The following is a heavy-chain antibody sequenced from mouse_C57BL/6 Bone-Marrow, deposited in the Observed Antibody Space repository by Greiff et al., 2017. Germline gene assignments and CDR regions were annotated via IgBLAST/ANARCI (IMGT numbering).Heavy chain of an antibody. CDR3: ARLPITTVVATDY. D-gene: IGHD1-1*01. CDR1: GYTFTSYG. J-gene: IGHJ2*01. V-gene: IGHV1-81*01. CDR2: IYPRSGNT. Sequence: VQLQQSGAELARPGASVKLSCKASGYTFTSYGISWVKQRTGQGLEWIGEIYPRSGNTYYNEKFKGKATLTADKSSSTAYMELRSLTSEDSAVYFYARLPITTVVATDYWGKGTTLTVSS.